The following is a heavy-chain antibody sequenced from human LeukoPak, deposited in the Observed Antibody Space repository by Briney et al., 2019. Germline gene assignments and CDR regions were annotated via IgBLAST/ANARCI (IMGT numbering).Heavy chain of an antibody. J-gene: IGHJ6*03. CDR2: ISAYNGNT. D-gene: IGHD4-17*01. Sequence: ASVKVSCKASGYTFTGYYMHWVRQAPGQGLEWMGWISAYNGNTNYAQKLQGRVTMTTDTSTSTAYMELRSLRSDDTAVYYCARDGHDYGDQLYYYYYMDVWGKGTTVTISS. V-gene: IGHV1-18*04. CDR1: GYTFTGYY. CDR3: ARDGHDYGDQLYYYYYMDV.